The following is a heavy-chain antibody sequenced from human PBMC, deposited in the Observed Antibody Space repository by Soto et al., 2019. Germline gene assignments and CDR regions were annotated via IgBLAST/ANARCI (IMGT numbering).Heavy chain of an antibody. CDR2: IHYSGST. J-gene: IGHJ4*02. CDR1: GGSISSYY. CDR3: ARDRSRWATYYFDY. V-gene: IGHV4-59*01. D-gene: IGHD6-13*01. Sequence: QVRLQESGPGLVKPSETLSLTCTVSGGSISSYYWSWIRQPPGKGLEWIGYIHYSGSTNYNPSLKRRVTISVDTSKNEFSLKLSSVTAADTAVYYCARDRSRWATYYFDYWGQGTLVTVSS.